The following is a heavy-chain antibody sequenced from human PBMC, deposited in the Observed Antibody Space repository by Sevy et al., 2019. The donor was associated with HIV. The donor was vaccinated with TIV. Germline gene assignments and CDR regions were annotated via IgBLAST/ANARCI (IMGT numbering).Heavy chain of an antibody. V-gene: IGHV3-30-3*01. CDR1: GFTFSSYA. CDR2: ISYDGSNK. CDR3: AREGYSSGWHDAFDI. Sequence: GGSLRLSCAASGFTFSSYAMHWVRQAPGKGLEWVAVISYDGSNKHYADSVKGRFTISRDNSKNTLYLQMNSLRAEDTVVYYCAREGYSSGWHDAFDIWGQGTMVTVSS. J-gene: IGHJ3*02. D-gene: IGHD6-19*01.